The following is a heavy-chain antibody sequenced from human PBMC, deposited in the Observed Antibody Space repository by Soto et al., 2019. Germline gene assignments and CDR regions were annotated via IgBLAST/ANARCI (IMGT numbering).Heavy chain of an antibody. V-gene: IGHV1-18*01. J-gene: IGHJ4*02. CDR1: GYSYTTFG. CDR3: VRDRLTVTGTKCFDY. D-gene: IGHD4-17*01. Sequence: QVQLVQSGAEVKKPGASVKVSCEPSGYSYTTFGISWVRQAPGQGLEWMGWMNSNSGKTDYAQKFQGRVTMTTDTFTRTAYMDLRSLTSDDTAVYFCVRDRLTVTGTKCFDYWGQGTLVTVSS. CDR2: MNSNSGKT.